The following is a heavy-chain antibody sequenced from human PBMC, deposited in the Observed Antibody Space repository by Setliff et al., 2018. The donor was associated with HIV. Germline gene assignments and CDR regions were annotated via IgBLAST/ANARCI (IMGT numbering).Heavy chain of an antibody. Sequence: ASVKVSCKASGGTFSSYAISWVRQAHGQGLEWMGGIIPIFGTANYAQKFQGRVTITTDESTSTAYMELSSLRSEDTAVYYCARSSLGVAAKDFQHWGQGTLVTVSS. CDR2: IIPIFGTA. CDR1: GGTFSSYA. J-gene: IGHJ1*01. V-gene: IGHV1-69*05. CDR3: ARSSLGVAAKDFQH. D-gene: IGHD3-16*01.